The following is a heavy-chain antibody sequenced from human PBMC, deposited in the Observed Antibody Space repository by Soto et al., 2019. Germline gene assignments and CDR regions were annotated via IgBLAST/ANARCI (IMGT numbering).Heavy chain of an antibody. CDR3: ARGPHAIAADYFDY. D-gene: IGHD6-13*01. V-gene: IGHV1-8*01. Sequence: QVQLVQSGAEVKKPGASVKVSCKASGYTFTSYDINWVRQATGQGLEWMGWMNPNSGNTGYAQKFQVRVTMTRNTSVSTAYIELSSLRSEDTAVYYCARGPHAIAADYFDYWGQGTLVTVSS. J-gene: IGHJ4*02. CDR2: MNPNSGNT. CDR1: GYTFTSYD.